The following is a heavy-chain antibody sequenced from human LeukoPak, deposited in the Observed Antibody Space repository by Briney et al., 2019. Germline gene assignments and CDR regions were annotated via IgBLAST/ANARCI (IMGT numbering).Heavy chain of an antibody. CDR1: GGTIRNYY. CDR2: VYYSGST. V-gene: IGHV4-59*08. D-gene: IGHD5-18*01. CDR3: ARHTPMVLAPSGYYFLMDV. J-gene: IGHJ6*02. Sequence: SETLSLTCTASGGTIRNYYWSWIRQPPGKGLEWIGYVYYSGSTDSNPSLKSRVAISVDTSKNRFSLKLTSVTAADTAVYYCARHTPMVLAPSGYYFLMDVWGQGNTVTVSS.